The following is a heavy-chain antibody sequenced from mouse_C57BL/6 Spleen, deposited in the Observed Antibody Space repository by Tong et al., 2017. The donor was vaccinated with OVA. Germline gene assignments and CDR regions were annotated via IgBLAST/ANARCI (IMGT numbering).Heavy chain of an antibody. J-gene: IGHJ1*03. CDR1: GYTFTDYN. CDR3: TRERTGPYWYFDV. D-gene: IGHD4-1*01. V-gene: IGHV1-18*01. Sequence: EVQLQESGPELVKPGASVKIPCKASGYTFTDYNMDWVKQSHGKSLEWIGDINPNNGGTIYNQKFKDKATLTADKSSSTAYMQLSSLTYEDSAVYYCTRERTGPYWYFDVWGTGTTVTVSS. CDR2: INPNNGGT.